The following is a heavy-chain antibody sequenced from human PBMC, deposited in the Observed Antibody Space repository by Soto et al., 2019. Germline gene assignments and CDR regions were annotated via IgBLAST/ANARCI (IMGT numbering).Heavy chain of an antibody. J-gene: IGHJ4*01. CDR1: GFILSNYG. CDR2: INDRSSAI. CDR3: ARDRSWAIDY. Sequence: GGSLRLSFAASGFILSNYGMNWVRQAPGRGLEWVSHINDRSSAIYYADSVKGRFTISRDDAKNSLYLQINSLRDEDKDVYYCARDRSWAIDYWGHGTLVPVYS. D-gene: IGHD1-26*01. V-gene: IGHV3-48*02.